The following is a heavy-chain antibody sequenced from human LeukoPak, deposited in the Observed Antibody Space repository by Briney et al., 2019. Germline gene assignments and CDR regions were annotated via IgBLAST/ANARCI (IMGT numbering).Heavy chain of an antibody. CDR3: ARDGDYDSSGYYYQGWAKIPGY. J-gene: IGHJ4*02. D-gene: IGHD3-22*01. V-gene: IGHV3-23*01. CDR2: VSGSGRVT. Sequence: GGSLRLSCVASGFTFGTYVMSWVRQAPGKGLKWVSSVSGSGRVTYYSDSVKGRFTISRDNSDNTIFLQMNSLRVEDTAVYYCARDGDYDSSGYYYQGWAKIPGYWGQGTLVTVSS. CDR1: GFTFGTYV.